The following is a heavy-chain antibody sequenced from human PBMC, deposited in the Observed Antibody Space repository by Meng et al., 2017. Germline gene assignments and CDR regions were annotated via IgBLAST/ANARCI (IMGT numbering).Heavy chain of an antibody. J-gene: IGHJ4*02. CDR2: IYYSGST. CDR3: ARESPSRYSGSYE. V-gene: IGHV4-39*07. Sequence: SETLSLTCTVSGGSISSSSYYWGWIRQPPGKGLEWIGSIYYSGSTYYNPSLKSRVTISVGTSKNQFSLKLSSVTAADTAVYYCARESPSRYSGSYEWGQGTLVTVSS. D-gene: IGHD1-26*01. CDR1: GGSISSSSYY.